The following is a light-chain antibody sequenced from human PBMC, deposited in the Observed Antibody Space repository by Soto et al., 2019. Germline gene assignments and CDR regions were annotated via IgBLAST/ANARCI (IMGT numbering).Light chain of an antibody. V-gene: IGLV1-40*01. CDR3: QSYDSSLSGRVV. CDR2: GNS. J-gene: IGLJ2*01. Sequence: QAVVTQPPSASGAPGQRVTISCTGSSSNIGAGYDVHWYQQLPGTAPKLLIYGNSNRPSGVPDRFSGSKSGTSASLAITGLQAEDEADYYCQSYDSSLSGRVVFGGGTKLTVL. CDR1: SSNIGAGYD.